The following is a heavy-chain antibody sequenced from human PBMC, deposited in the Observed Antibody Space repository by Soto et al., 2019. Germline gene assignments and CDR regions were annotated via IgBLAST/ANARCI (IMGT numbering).Heavy chain of an antibody. CDR2: ISYDGSNE. Sequence: PGGSLRLSCVASGFTVSSNYMNWVRQAPGKGLEWVAVISYDGSNEYYGDSVKGRFTISRDNSKNTLYLQMNSLRAEDTAVYYCAKDYDSSAYDYWGQGTLVTVSS. J-gene: IGHJ4*02. D-gene: IGHD3-22*01. V-gene: IGHV3-30*18. CDR1: GFTVSSNY. CDR3: AKDYDSSAYDY.